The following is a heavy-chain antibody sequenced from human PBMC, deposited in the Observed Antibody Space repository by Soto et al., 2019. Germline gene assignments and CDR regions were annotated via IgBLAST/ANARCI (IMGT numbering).Heavy chain of an antibody. CDR1: GYTFTSYA. CDR2: INAGNGNT. Sequence: ASVKVSCKASGYTFTSYAMHWVRQAPGQRLEWMGWINAGNGNTKYSQKFQGRVTITRDTSASTAYMELSSLRSEDTAVYYCARDRIFGVVINPPYYYGMDVWGQGTTVTVS. J-gene: IGHJ6*02. CDR3: ARDRIFGVVINPPYYYGMDV. D-gene: IGHD3-3*01. V-gene: IGHV1-3*01.